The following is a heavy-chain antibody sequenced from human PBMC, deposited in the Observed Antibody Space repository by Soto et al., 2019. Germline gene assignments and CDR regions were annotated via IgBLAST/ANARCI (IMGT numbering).Heavy chain of an antibody. J-gene: IGHJ4*02. Sequence: GGSLRLSCAASGFTFSSYEMHWVSQAPGRGLEWVSYISSSGSSIYYADSVKGRFTISRDNDKNSLYLQMNSLRAEDTAVYYCAREEAQQLVLSRYFEYLEQGTMVTVSS. D-gene: IGHD6-6*01. CDR3: AREEAQQLVLSRYFEY. V-gene: IGHV3-48*03. CDR2: ISSSGSSI. CDR1: GFTFSSYE.